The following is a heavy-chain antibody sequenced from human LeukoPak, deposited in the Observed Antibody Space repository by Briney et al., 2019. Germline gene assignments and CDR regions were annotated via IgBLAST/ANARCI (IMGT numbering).Heavy chain of an antibody. CDR3: ATGLYSSGWFGDYYYGMDV. CDR1: GFTVSSNY. J-gene: IGHJ6*02. V-gene: IGHV3-7*03. Sequence: GGSLRLSCAASGFTVSSNYMSWVRQAPGKGLEWVANIKQDGSEKYYVDSVKGRFTISRDNAKNSLYLQMNSLRAEDTAVYYCATGLYSSGWFGDYYYGMDVWGQGTTVTVSS. D-gene: IGHD6-19*01. CDR2: IKQDGSEK.